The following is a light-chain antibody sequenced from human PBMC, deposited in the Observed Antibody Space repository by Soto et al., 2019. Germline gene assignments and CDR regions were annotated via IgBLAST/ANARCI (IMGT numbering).Light chain of an antibody. V-gene: IGLV2-23*01. CDR1: SSDVGSYNL. CDR2: EGS. J-gene: IGLJ2*01. Sequence: QSALTQPASVSGSPGQSITISCTGTSSDVGSYNLVSWYQQHPGKAPKLMIYEGSKRPSGVSNCFSGSKSGNTASLTISGLQAEDEADYYCCSYAGSVVFGGETKLTVL. CDR3: CSYAGSVV.